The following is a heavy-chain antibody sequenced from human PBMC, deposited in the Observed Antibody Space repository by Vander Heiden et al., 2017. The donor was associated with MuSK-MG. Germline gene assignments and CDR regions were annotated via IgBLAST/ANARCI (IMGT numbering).Heavy chain of an antibody. V-gene: IGHV1-69*01. J-gene: IGHJ4*01. D-gene: IGHD6-13*01. CDR3: ARAHPAAGPGINSPFDY. Sequence: GQGLEWMGGIIPIFGTANYAQKYQVRVTITADESTSTAYMEMSSLRSEETAVYYCARAHPAAGPGINSPFDYWGHGTMVTVSS. CDR2: IIPIFGTA.